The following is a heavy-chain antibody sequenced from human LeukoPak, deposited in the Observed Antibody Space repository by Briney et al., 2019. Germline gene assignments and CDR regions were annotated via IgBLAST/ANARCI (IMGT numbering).Heavy chain of an antibody. J-gene: IGHJ4*02. V-gene: IGHV1-2*02. CDR3: ARDKSGSSGWYSYFDY. CDR2: INPDSGDT. CDR1: GYTFTGYY. Sequence: ASVKVSCKASGYTFTGYYMHWVRQAPGQGLEWMGWINPDSGDTNYAQKFQGRVTMTRDTSISTAYMELSRLRSDDTAVYYCARDKSGSSGWYSYFDYWGQGTLVTVSS. D-gene: IGHD6-19*01.